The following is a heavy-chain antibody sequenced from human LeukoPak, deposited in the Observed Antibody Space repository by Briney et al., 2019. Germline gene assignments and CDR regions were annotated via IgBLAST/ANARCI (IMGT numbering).Heavy chain of an antibody. CDR1: GFTFSSYA. D-gene: IGHD3-3*01. Sequence: GGSLRLSCAASGFTFSSYAMSWVRRAPGKGLEWVSAISGSGGSTYYADSVKGRFTISRDNSKNTLYLQMNSLRAEDTAVYYCAKDRVWGDFWSGYYTSYYYYYYMDVWGKGTTVTVSS. CDR3: AKDRVWGDFWSGYYTSYYYYYYMDV. J-gene: IGHJ6*03. CDR2: ISGSGGST. V-gene: IGHV3-23*01.